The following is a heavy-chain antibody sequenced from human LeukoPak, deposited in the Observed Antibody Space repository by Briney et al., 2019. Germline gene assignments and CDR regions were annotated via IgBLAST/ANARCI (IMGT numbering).Heavy chain of an antibody. J-gene: IGHJ4*02. CDR1: GFTFSSYW. CDR2: INQDGSQK. V-gene: IGHV3-7*04. Sequence: GGSLRLSCTASGFTFSSYWMSWVRQAPGKGLEWVANINQDGSQKYYVDSVEGRFTRSRDNAKNSLYLQMKSLRAETTAGYDGVRDKSYGDSELYWGEGGLVTVSP. CDR3: VRDKSYGDSELY. D-gene: IGHD4-17*01.